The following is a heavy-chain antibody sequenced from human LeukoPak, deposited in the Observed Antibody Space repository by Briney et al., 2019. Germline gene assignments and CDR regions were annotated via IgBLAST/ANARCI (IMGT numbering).Heavy chain of an antibody. J-gene: IGHJ6*02. D-gene: IGHD3-3*01. CDR1: GFTFSSYG. CDR2: IYSGGST. CDR3: ARPYDFWSGYYDGMDV. V-gene: IGHV3-66*04. Sequence: GRSLRLSCAASGFTFSSYGMHWVRQAPGKGLEWVSVIYSGGSTYYADSAKGRFTISRDNSKNTLYLQMNSLRAEDTAVYYCARPYDFWSGYYDGMDVWGQGTTVTVSS.